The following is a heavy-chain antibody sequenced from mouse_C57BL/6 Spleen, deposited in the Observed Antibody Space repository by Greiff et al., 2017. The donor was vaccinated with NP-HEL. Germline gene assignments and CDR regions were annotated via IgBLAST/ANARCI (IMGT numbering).Heavy chain of an antibody. CDR2: INYDGSST. CDR3: AREGYSRDFDY. J-gene: IGHJ2*01. Sequence: EVKLMESEGGLVQPGSSMKLSCTASGFTFSDYYMAWVRQVPEKGLEWVANINYDGSSTYYLDSLKSRFIISRDNAKNILYLQMSSLKSEDTATYYCAREGYSRDFDYWGQGTTLTVSS. D-gene: IGHD2-3*01. CDR1: GFTFSDYY. V-gene: IGHV5-16*01.